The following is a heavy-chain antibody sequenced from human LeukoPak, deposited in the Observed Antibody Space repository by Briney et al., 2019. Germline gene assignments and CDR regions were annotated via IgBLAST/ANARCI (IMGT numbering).Heavy chain of an antibody. J-gene: IGHJ4*02. V-gene: IGHV3-23*01. D-gene: IGHD7-27*01. CDR2: ISDSGDST. CDR1: GFTFSVYA. Sequence: GGSLRLSCAASGFTFSVYAMSWVRQAPGKGLEWVSTISDSGDSTYYADSVKGRFTISRDNSKNTLYLVMNSLRAEDTAVYYCAKDFPGFDYWGQGTLVTVSS. CDR3: AKDFPGFDY.